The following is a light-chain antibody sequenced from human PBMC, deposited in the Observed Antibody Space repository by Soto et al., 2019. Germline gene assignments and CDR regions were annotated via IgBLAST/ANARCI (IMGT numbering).Light chain of an antibody. Sequence: DIQMTQSPSSLSASVGDSVTITCRASQNLRGYLNWYQQKPGKAPKLLIYRASTLQTGVPPRFSGSGSETDFTLTISSLRPEDFATYYCPQSYSIPFTFGPGTKAEI. V-gene: IGKV1-39*01. CDR2: RAS. CDR3: PQSYSIPFT. J-gene: IGKJ3*01. CDR1: QNLRGY.